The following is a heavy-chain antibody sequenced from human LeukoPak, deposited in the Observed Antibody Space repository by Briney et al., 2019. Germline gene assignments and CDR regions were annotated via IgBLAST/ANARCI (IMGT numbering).Heavy chain of an antibody. CDR2: INHSGST. CDR1: GYSISSGYY. J-gene: IGHJ3*02. Sequence: SETLSLTCTVSGYSISSGYYWGWIRQPPGKGLEWIGEINHSGSTNYNPSLKSRVTISVDTSKNQFSLKLSSVTAADTAVYYCARKQQWDAFDIWGQGTMVTVSS. V-gene: IGHV4-38-2*02. D-gene: IGHD6-13*01. CDR3: ARKQQWDAFDI.